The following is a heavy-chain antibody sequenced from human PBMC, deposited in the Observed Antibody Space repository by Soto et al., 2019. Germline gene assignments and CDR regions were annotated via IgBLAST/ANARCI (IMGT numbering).Heavy chain of an antibody. D-gene: IGHD6-13*01. Sequence: QVQLQESGPGLVKPSQTLSLTCTVSGGSISSGGYYWSWIRQHPGKGLEWIGYIYYSGSTYYNPSLKSRVNRSVDTSKNQFYLKLSSVTAADTAVYYCALEEQQLTREHGFDSWGQGTMVTVSS. J-gene: IGHJ3*02. CDR3: ALEEQQLTREHGFDS. V-gene: IGHV4-31*03. CDR1: GGSISSGGYY. CDR2: IYYSGST.